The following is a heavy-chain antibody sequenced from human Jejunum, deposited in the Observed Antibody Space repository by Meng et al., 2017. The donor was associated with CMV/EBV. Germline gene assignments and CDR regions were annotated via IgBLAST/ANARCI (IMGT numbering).Heavy chain of an antibody. J-gene: IGHJ4*02. CDR1: GSTITTSLVG. D-gene: IGHD1-1*01. CDR3: AHRGVARGNTWNGGDFDY. CDR2: IYWDNDK. Sequence: QITLKDSGPMVVKPTETTTLTCTPSGSTITTSLVGLRWIRHPPGKALECLALIYWDNDKRYSPSLKGRLTIAKDTFRNQVVLTMANMDPVDTATYFCAHRGVARGNTWNGGDFDYWGQGILVTVSS. V-gene: IGHV2-5*02.